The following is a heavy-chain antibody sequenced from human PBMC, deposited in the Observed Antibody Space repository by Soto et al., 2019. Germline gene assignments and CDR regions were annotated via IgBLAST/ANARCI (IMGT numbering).Heavy chain of an antibody. D-gene: IGHD5-18*01. CDR3: AREGFSYGYSQGGGFDV. Sequence: GGSLKLSCAVCGVFFWIFKVDGVRQAPGKGLEWVSSISSDANYIYYADSVKGRFTISRDSAKNSLYLQMNGLRAEDTAVYYCAREGFSYGYSQGGGFDVWGQGTTVTVSS. J-gene: IGHJ6*02. V-gene: IGHV3-21*01. CDR1: GVFFWIFK. CDR2: ISSDANYI.